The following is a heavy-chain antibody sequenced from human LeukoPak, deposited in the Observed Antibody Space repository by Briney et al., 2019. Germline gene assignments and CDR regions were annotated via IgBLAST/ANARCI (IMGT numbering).Heavy chain of an antibody. V-gene: IGHV4-38-2*02. CDR1: GNSISSGYY. CDR3: ARVFGSGIPRFVDY. J-gene: IGHJ4*02. D-gene: IGHD3-10*01. CDR2: IYHSGST. Sequence: SETLSLTCTVSGNSISSGYYWGWIRQPPGKGLEWIGSIYHSGSTYYNPSLKSRVTISVDTSKNQFSLKLSSVTAADTAVYYCARVFGSGIPRFVDYWGQGTLVTVSS.